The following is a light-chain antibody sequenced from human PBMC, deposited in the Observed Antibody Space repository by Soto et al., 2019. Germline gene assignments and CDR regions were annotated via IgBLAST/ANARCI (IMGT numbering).Light chain of an antibody. CDR1: SSDVGGYKY. J-gene: IGLJ1*01. CDR2: EVS. V-gene: IGLV2-14*01. CDR3: CSYTVTGTL. Sequence: QSVLTQPASVSGSPGQSITISCTGTSSDVGGYKYVSWYQQYPGKAPKLMIYEVSNRPSGVSNRSSGSKSGNTASLTVSGLQAEDEADYYCCSYTVTGTLFGTGTKVTVL.